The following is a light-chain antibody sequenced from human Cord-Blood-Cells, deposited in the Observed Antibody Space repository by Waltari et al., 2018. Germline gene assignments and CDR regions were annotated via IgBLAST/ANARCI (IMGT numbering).Light chain of an antibody. CDR1: SSAVGSYNL. V-gene: IGLV2-23*02. Sequence: QSALTHPASVSGSPGQSITISCTGTSSAVGSYNLVSWYQQHPGKAPKLMIYEVSKRPSGVSNRFSGSKSGNTASLTISGLQAEDEADYYCCSYAGSSTPYVFGTGTKVTVL. CDR2: EVS. J-gene: IGLJ1*01. CDR3: CSYAGSSTPYV.